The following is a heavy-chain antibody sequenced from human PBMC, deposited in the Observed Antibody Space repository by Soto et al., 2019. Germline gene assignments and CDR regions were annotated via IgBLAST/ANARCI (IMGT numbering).Heavy chain of an antibody. J-gene: IGHJ6*02. V-gene: IGHV4-39*07. CDR3: ARLRMVRGVGLAYYYYGMDV. CDR2: INHHGNT. CDR1: GGPISSRTYS. D-gene: IGHD3-10*01. Sequence: PSETLSLTCAVSGGPISSRTYSWGWIRQPPGKSLEWIGNINHHGNTNYNPSLKSRVTISVDTSKNQFSLKLRSVTAADTAVYYCARLRMVRGVGLAYYYYGMDVWGQGTTVTVSS.